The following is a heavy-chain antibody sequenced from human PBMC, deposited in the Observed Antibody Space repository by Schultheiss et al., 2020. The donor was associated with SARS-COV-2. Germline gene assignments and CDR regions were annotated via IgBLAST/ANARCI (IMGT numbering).Heavy chain of an antibody. CDR3: ARSRIAAAGYDYGNWFDP. Sequence: SGPTLVKPTQTLTLTCTFPGFSLSTSGVGVGWIRQPPGKALEWLALIYWNDDKRYSPSLKSRLTITKDTSKNQVVLTMTNMDPVDTATYYCARSRIAAAGYDYGNWFDPWGEVALVTVSS. J-gene: IGHJ5*02. CDR2: IYWNDDK. V-gene: IGHV2-5*01. D-gene: IGHD6-13*01. CDR1: GFSLSTSGVG.